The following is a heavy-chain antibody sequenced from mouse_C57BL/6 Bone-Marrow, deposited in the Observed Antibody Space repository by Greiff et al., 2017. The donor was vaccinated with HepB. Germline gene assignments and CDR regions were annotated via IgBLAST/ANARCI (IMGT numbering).Heavy chain of an antibody. Sequence: VQLQESGAELVRPGASVTLSCKASGYTFTDYEMHWVKQTPVHGLEWIGAIDPETGGTAYNQKFKGKAILTADKSSSTAYMELRSLTSEDSAVYYCTRPFDYWGQGTTLTVSS. V-gene: IGHV1-15*01. J-gene: IGHJ2*01. CDR3: TRPFDY. CDR1: GYTFTDYE. CDR2: IDPETGGT.